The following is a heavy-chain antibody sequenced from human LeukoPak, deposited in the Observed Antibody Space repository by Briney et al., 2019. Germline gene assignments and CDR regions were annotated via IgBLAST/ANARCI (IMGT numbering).Heavy chain of an antibody. Sequence: GGSLRPSCAAPGFTANSNYLSWVGQAPGRGLGWVSTLYNTGNTYYANSVKGRFSISRDNSKNTLFLQMNSLRAEDTAVYYCARLTPAAGRLYFVDWGPGTLVTVSS. V-gene: IGHV3-53*01. CDR3: ARLTPAAGRLYFVD. CDR2: LYNTGNT. CDR1: GFTANSNY. J-gene: IGHJ4*02. D-gene: IGHD6-13*01.